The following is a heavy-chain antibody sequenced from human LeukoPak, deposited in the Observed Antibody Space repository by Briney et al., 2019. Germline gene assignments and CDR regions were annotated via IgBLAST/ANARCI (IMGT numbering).Heavy chain of an antibody. CDR1: GFTFSSYA. J-gene: IGHJ3*02. D-gene: IGHD3-3*01. CDR2: ISGSGGST. CDR3: AKDRRTGSYDFWSGYYSSSDAFDI. Sequence: GGSLRLSCAASGFTFSSYAMGWVRQAPGKGLEWVSAISGSGGSTYYADSVKGRFTISRDNSKNTLYLQMNSLRAEDTAVYYCAKDRRTGSYDFWSGYYSSSDAFDIWGQGTMVTVSS. V-gene: IGHV3-23*01.